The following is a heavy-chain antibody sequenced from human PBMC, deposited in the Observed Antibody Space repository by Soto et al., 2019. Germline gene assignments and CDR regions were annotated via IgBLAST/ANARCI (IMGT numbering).Heavy chain of an antibody. Sequence: EVQLLESGGGLVQPGGSLRLSCAASGFTFSSYAMSWVRQAPGKGLEWVSAISCSGGSTYYADSVKGRFTISRDNSKNTLYLQMTSLRAEDTAVYYCAKDRERGADCTNGVGLYYFDYGGQGTLVTVSS. D-gene: IGHD2-8*01. CDR3: AKDRERGADCTNGVGLYYFDY. CDR2: ISCSGGST. CDR1: GFTFSSYA. J-gene: IGHJ4*02. V-gene: IGHV3-23*01.